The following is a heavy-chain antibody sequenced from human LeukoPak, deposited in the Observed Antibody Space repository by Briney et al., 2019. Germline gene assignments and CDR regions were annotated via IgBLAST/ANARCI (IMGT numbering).Heavy chain of an antibody. J-gene: IGHJ5*02. CDR2: ICYSNNT. V-gene: IGHV4-31*01. Sequence: PSQTLSLTCSVSGGSINSGGYYWRWLRQHPGKGLEWIGYICYSNNTYYNPSLKSLVTVSVITTKYQFSLKLSSVTAADSAVSYCARVREVPAAMPNRFDPWGQGTLVTVSS. CDR3: ARVREVPAAMPNRFDP. D-gene: IGHD2-2*01. CDR1: GGSINSGGYY.